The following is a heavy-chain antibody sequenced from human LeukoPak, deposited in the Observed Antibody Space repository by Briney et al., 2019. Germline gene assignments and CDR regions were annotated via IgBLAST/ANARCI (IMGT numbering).Heavy chain of an antibody. CDR3: ARIGSSGYYYLSYFDY. Sequence: ASVKVSCKASGYTLTSYGINWVRQAPGQGLEWMGWISAYNGNTNYAQKLQGRVTMTTDTSTSTAYMELRSLRSDDTAVYYCARIGSSGYYYLSYFDYWGQGTLVTVSS. CDR1: GYTLTSYG. CDR2: ISAYNGNT. D-gene: IGHD3-22*01. J-gene: IGHJ4*02. V-gene: IGHV1-18*01.